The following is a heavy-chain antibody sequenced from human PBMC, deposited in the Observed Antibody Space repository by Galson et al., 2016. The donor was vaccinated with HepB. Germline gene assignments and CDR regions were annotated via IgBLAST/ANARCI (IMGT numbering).Heavy chain of an antibody. Sequence: SLRLSCAASGFRFSNYAMSWVRQAPGKGLEWVSVIISGSGGSTYYAASVKGRFTIPRGNSKNTVYLQMNSLRVEDTAVYYCAKDVGFGELLQNWFDPWGQGTLVTVSS. D-gene: IGHD3-10*01. J-gene: IGHJ5*02. CDR3: AKDVGFGELLQNWFDP. CDR1: GFRFSNYA. V-gene: IGHV3-23*01. CDR2: ISGSGGST.